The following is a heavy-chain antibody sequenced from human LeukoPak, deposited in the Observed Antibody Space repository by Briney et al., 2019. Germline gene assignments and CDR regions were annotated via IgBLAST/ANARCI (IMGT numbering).Heavy chain of an antibody. CDR1: GGSITSGRYY. CDR3: ARATYDLLTGYYLDS. J-gene: IGHJ4*02. D-gene: IGHD3-9*01. CDR2: SYYTGST. V-gene: IGHV4-31*03. Sequence: PSQTLSLTCSVSGGSITSGRYYWTWIRQYPEKGLEWIGYSYYTGSTRYKPSLKSRAAISLDKSKNQFSLNLTSATAADTAVYYCARATYDLLTGYYLDSWGQGTLVTVSS.